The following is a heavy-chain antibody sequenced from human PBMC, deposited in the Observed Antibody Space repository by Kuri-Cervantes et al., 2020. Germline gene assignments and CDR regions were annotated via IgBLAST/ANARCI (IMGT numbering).Heavy chain of an antibody. CDR2: ISASGGST. Sequence: GGSLRLSCAASGFTFSSYGMSWVRQAPGKGLEWVSAISASGGSTYYADSVKGRFTISRDNAKNSLYLQMNSLRAEDTAVYYCARGEVVTATAYWGQGTLVTVSS. J-gene: IGHJ4*02. CDR3: ARGEVVTATAY. V-gene: IGHV3-23*01. D-gene: IGHD2-21*02. CDR1: GFTFSSYG.